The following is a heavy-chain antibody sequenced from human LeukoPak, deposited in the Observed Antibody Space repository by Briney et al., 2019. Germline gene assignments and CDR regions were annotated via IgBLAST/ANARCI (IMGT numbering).Heavy chain of an antibody. CDR3: ARRSTSSFPYNWFDP. J-gene: IGHJ5*02. V-gene: IGHV4-30-2*01. Sequence: PSETLSLTCAVSGGSISSGGYSWSWIRQPPGRGLEWIGYIYHSGSTYYNPSLKSRVTISVDRSKNQFSLKLSSVTAADTAVYYCARRSTSSFPYNWFDPWGQGTLVTVSS. CDR1: GGSISSGGYS. CDR2: IYHSGST. D-gene: IGHD2-2*01.